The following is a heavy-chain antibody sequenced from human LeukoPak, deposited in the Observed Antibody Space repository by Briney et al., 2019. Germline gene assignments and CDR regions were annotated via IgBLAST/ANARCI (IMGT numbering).Heavy chain of an antibody. CDR1: GYNFPIYR. CDR2: IYPDDSNT. J-gene: IGHJ6*03. V-gene: IGHV5-51*01. CDR3: ARQGAAGKYYYYYMDV. D-gene: IGHD6-13*01. Sequence: GESLKISCQGSGYNFPIYRIGWVRQMPGQGLEWMGIIYPDDSNTIYGPFFQGQVTISADKSINTAYLEWSSLKASDTAIYCCARQGAAGKYYYYYMDVWGKGTTVTVSS.